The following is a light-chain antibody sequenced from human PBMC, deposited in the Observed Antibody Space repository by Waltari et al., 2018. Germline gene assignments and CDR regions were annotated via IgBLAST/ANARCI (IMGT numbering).Light chain of an antibody. CDR1: SSDVGGYLY. V-gene: IGLV2-14*01. J-gene: IGLJ2*01. CDR3: SSYTSSSTLGVV. Sequence: QSALTQPASVSGSPGQSTTIPCTGTSSDVGGYLYTSWCQQHPGQAPKLMIYEVSHRPSGVSNRFSGSKSGNTASLTISGLQAEDEADYYCSSYTSSSTLGVVFGRGTKLTVL. CDR2: EVS.